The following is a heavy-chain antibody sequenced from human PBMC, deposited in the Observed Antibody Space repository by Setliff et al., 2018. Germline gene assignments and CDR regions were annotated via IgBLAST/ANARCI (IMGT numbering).Heavy chain of an antibody. D-gene: IGHD2-15*01. CDR1: GGSIRGSSYF. V-gene: IGHV4-39*07. J-gene: IGHJ4*02. CDR2: INDSGST. CDR3: ARGLNSVSWTFAY. Sequence: SETLSLTCSVSGGSIRGSSYFWGWIRQPPGEGLEWIGNINDSGSTYYNPSLKSRVTISVDRSKNQVFLRMTSVTAADTAIYYCARGLNSVSWTFAYWGQGSLVTV.